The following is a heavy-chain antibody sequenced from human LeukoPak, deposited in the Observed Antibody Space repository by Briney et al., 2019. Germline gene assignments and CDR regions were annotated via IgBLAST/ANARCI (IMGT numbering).Heavy chain of an antibody. V-gene: IGHV1-18*01. D-gene: IGHD3-10*02. CDR2: ISAYNGNT. Sequence: GASVKVSCKASGYTFTSYGISWVRQAPGQGLEWMGWISAYNGNTNYAQKLQGRVTMTTDTSTSTAYMELRSLRSDDTAVYYCARYVIGGRSTWDYYYYGMDVWGQETTVTVSS. CDR1: GYTFTSYG. CDR3: ARYVIGGRSTWDYYYYGMDV. J-gene: IGHJ6*02.